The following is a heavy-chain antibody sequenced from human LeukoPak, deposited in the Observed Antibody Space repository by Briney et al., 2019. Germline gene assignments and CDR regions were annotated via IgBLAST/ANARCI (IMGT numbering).Heavy chain of an antibody. CDR3: VRENQLRC. J-gene: IGHJ4*02. CDR2: VKPDGSDN. CDR1: GFTFSSYW. D-gene: IGHD5-12*01. V-gene: IGHV3-7*01. Sequence: GGSLRLSCEASGFTFSSYWMNGVRQVPGKGLEWVASVKPDGSDNFYVDSVEGRFTISRDNARYSLFLQMNSLRVEDTAVYYCVRENQLRCWGQGTLVSVSS.